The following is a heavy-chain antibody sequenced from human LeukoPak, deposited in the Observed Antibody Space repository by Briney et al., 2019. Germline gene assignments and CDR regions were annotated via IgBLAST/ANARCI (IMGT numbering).Heavy chain of an antibody. Sequence: SSVTVSCKASGYTFTGYYMHWVRQAPGQGLEWMGWINPNSGGTNYAQKFQGRVTMTRDTSISTAYMELSRLRSDDTAVYYCARNSNTYCTNGVCYDFDYWGQGTLVTVSS. CDR3: ARNSNTYCTNGVCYDFDY. V-gene: IGHV1-2*02. D-gene: IGHD2-8*01. J-gene: IGHJ4*02. CDR2: INPNSGGT. CDR1: GYTFTGYY.